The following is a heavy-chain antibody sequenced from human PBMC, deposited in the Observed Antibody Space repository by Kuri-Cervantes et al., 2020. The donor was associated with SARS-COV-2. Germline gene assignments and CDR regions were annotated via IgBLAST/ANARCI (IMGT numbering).Heavy chain of an antibody. CDR1: GGSISSYY. Sequence: SETLSLTCTVSGGSISSYYWSWIRQPPGKGLEWIGYIYYSGSTNYNPSLKSRVTISVDTSKNQFSLKLSSVTAADTAVYYCARVWGPLTGFFDYWGQGTLVTVSS. V-gene: IGHV4-59*12. D-gene: IGHD3-16*01. CDR3: ARVWGPLTGFFDY. J-gene: IGHJ4*02. CDR2: IYYSGST.